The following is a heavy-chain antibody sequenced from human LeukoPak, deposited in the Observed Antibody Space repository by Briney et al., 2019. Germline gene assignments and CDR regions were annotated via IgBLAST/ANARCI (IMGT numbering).Heavy chain of an antibody. CDR1: VYTFTSYG. D-gene: IGHD6-25*01. J-gene: IGHJ4*02. V-gene: IGHV1-18*01. Sequence: GASVKVSCKASVYTFTSYGVTWVRQAPGQGLEWMGWISAYNGNTNYAQKLQGRVTMTIDTSTSTAYMELRGLTSDDTAVYYCARDRSVSWSGGIDYWGQGTLVTVSS. CDR3: ARDRSVSWSGGIDY. CDR2: ISAYNGNT.